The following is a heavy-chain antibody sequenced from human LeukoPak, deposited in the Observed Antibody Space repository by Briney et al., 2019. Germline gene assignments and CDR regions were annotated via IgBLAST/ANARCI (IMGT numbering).Heavy chain of an antibody. V-gene: IGHV4-39*07. Sequence: SETLSLTCTVSGGSISSSSYYWGWIRQPPGKGLEWIGSIYYSGSTYYNPSLKSRVTISVDTSKNQFSLKLSSVTAADTAVYYCARPGYYGSGSYRRRYWFDPWGQGTLVTVSS. CDR2: IYYSGST. J-gene: IGHJ5*02. D-gene: IGHD3-10*01. CDR3: ARPGYYGSGSYRRRYWFDP. CDR1: GGSISSSSYY.